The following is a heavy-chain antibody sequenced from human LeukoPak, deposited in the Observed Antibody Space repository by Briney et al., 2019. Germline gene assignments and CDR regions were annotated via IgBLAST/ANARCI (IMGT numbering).Heavy chain of an antibody. CDR1: GFTFSSYS. V-gene: IGHV3-23*01. D-gene: IGHD3-9*01. Sequence: PGGSLRLSCAASGFTFSSYSMNWVRQAPGKGLEWVSSISNSGGRTFYTDSVKGRFTISRDDSKNVLYLQMNSLRDEDTAVYYCAKGDSYYDLLTCFDFWGPGTLITVSS. CDR3: AKGDSYYDLLTCFDF. J-gene: IGHJ4*02. CDR2: ISNSGGRT.